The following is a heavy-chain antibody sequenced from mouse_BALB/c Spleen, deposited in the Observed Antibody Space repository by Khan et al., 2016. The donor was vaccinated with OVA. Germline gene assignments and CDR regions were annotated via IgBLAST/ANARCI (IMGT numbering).Heavy chain of an antibody. Sequence: EVQLQESGPGLVKPSQSLSLTCTVTGYSITSDFAWNWVRQFPGNKLEWMGYISFSGSTSYGPSLKSRLSITRDTSKNQFFLQLSSVTTEDTATSYCIRSVYYAYAYAMDYWGQGTSVTVSS. J-gene: IGHJ4*01. CDR3: IRSVYYAYAYAMDY. D-gene: IGHD2-2*01. CDR2: ISFSGST. CDR1: GYSITSDFA. V-gene: IGHV3-2*02.